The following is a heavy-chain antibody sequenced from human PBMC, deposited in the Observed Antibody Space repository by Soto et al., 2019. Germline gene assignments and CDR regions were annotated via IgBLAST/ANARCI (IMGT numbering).Heavy chain of an antibody. D-gene: IGHD1-26*01. CDR2: INAANGDT. CDR3: GRSVVGATGAILYNAMDV. Sequence: QVQLVQSGAEVKKPGASVQVSCKASGYTFTSYALHWVRQARGERPEWMGWINAANGDTKYSKKFQGRVTITRDTSASTGYMELSSLRSEDTAVYFCGRSVVGATGAILYNAMDVWGQGTTVTVSS. V-gene: IGHV1-3*01. J-gene: IGHJ6*02. CDR1: GYTFTSYA.